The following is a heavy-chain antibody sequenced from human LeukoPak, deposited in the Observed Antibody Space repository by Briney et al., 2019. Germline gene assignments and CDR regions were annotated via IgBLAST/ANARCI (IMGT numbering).Heavy chain of an antibody. V-gene: IGHV4-59*12. D-gene: IGHD3-22*01. CDR2: IYYSGST. CDR3: ARNYYDSSGYLPD. CDR1: GGSISSYY. Sequence: SETLSLTCTVSGGSISSYYWSWIRQPPGKGLEWIGYIYYSGSTNYNPSLKSRVTISVDTSKKQFSLKLSSVTAADTALYYCARNYYDSSGYLPDWGQGTLVTVSS. J-gene: IGHJ4*02.